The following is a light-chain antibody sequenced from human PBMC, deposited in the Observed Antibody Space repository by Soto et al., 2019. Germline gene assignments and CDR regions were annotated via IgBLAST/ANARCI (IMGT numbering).Light chain of an antibody. CDR2: GAS. J-gene: IGKJ1*01. CDR1: QSVSSSY. Sequence: EIVLTQSPGTLSFSPGERSTLSCISSQSVSSSYLAWYQQKPGQAPRLLIYGASSRATGIPDRFSGNGSGTDFTLTISRLEPEDFAVYYCQQYGSSPRTFGQGTKVDIK. CDR3: QQYGSSPRT. V-gene: IGKV3-20*01.